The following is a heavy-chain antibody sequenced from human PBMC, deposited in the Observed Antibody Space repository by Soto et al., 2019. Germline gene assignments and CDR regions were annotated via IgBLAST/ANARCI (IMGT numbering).Heavy chain of an antibody. CDR3: AVVVPAAHFDY. CDR2: IYYSGST. D-gene: IGHD2-2*01. Sequence: QVQLQESGPGLVKPSQTLSLTCTVSGGSISSGGYYWSWIRQHPGKGLEWIGYIYYSGSTYYNPSLKSXXTXSXXTSKNQFSLKLSSVTAADTAVYYCAVVVPAAHFDYWGQGTLVTVSS. V-gene: IGHV4-31*03. CDR1: GGSISSGGYY. J-gene: IGHJ4*02.